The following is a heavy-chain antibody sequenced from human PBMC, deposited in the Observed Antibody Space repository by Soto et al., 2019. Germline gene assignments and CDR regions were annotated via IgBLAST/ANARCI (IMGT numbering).Heavy chain of an antibody. D-gene: IGHD5-12*01. CDR1: GFTFSSYS. Sequence: GGSLRLSCAASGFTFSSYSMNWVRQAPGKGLEWVSSISSSSSYTYYADSVKGRFTISRHNSKNTLYLQMNSLRAEDTAVYYCARWLRSNWFDPWGQGTLVTVSS. CDR2: ISSSSSYT. J-gene: IGHJ5*02. CDR3: ARWLRSNWFDP. V-gene: IGHV3-21*04.